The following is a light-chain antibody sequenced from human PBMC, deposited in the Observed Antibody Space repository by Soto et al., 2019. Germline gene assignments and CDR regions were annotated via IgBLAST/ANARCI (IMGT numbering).Light chain of an antibody. V-gene: IGKV1-5*03. CDR1: QSISSW. Sequence: DIQMTQSPSTLSASVGDRVTITCRASQSISSWLAWYQQKPGTAPKLLIYKASTLQSGVPSRFSGSRSGTEFTLTISSLQPDDFATYYCQQYSDNWTFGQGTKV. J-gene: IGKJ1*01. CDR3: QQYSDNWT. CDR2: KAS.